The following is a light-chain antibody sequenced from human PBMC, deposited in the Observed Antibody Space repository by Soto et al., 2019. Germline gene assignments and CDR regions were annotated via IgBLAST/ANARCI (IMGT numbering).Light chain of an antibody. J-gene: IGKJ1*01. V-gene: IGKV1-5*01. CDR3: QRYNSHPWT. CDR2: AAS. CDR1: QSVHCW. Sequence: DIQMTQSPSTLSASVGDRVTITCRASQSVHCWLAWYQQKPGKAPKLLIYAASNLESGVPSRFSGSGSGTEFTLPISSLQPDDSATYYCQRYNSHPWTFGQGTKVEVK.